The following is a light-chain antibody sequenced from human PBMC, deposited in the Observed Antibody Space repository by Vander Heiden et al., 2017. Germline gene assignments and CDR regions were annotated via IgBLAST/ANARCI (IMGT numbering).Light chain of an antibody. Sequence: DIQMTQSPSSLSASVGDRVTITCRASQSISSYLNWYQQKPGKAPKLLIYAASSLQSGVPSRFSGSGYGTDFTLTISSRQPEDFATYYCQQSYSNPPITFGQGTRMEIK. CDR3: QQSYSNPPIT. CDR1: QSISSY. CDR2: AAS. J-gene: IGKJ5*01. V-gene: IGKV1-39*01.